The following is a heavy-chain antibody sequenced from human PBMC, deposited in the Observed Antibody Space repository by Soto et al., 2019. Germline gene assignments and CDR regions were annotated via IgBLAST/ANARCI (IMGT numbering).Heavy chain of an antibody. CDR1: GGSISSGGYY. Sequence: SETLSLTCTVSGGSISSGGYYWSWIRQHPGKGLEWIGYIYYSGSTYYNPSLKSRVTISVDTSKNQFSLKLSSVTAADTAVYYCAGRYCSGGSCYGNWFDPWGQGTLVTVSS. CDR2: IYYSGST. D-gene: IGHD2-15*01. V-gene: IGHV4-31*03. J-gene: IGHJ5*02. CDR3: AGRYCSGGSCYGNWFDP.